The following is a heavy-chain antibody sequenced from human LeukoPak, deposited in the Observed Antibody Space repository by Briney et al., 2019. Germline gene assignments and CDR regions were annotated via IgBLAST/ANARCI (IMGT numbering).Heavy chain of an antibody. CDR2: ISSSSSYT. CDR3: ARDQGYGDYSFDP. J-gene: IGHJ5*02. CDR1: GFTFSDYY. D-gene: IGHD4-17*01. V-gene: IGHV3-11*06. Sequence: GGSLRLSCAASGFTFSDYYMSWIRQAPGKGLEWVSYISSSSSYTNYADSVKGRFTISRDNAKNSLYLQMNSLRAEDTAVYYCARDQGYGDYSFDPWGQGTLVTVSS.